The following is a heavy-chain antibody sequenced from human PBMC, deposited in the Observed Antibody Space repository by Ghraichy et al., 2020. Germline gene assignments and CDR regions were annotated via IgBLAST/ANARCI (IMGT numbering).Heavy chain of an antibody. CDR2: IIPIFGTP. CDR3: AGRGRITVFGVVIPYYMDV. V-gene: IGHV1-69*13. D-gene: IGHD3-3*01. J-gene: IGHJ6*03. CDR1: GGTFSSYA. Sequence: SVNVSCKASGGTFSSYAISWVRQAPGQGLEWMGGIIPIFGTPNYAQKFQGRVTITADESTSTAYMELNSLRFEDTAVYYCAGRGRITVFGVVIPYYMDVWGKGTTVTVSS.